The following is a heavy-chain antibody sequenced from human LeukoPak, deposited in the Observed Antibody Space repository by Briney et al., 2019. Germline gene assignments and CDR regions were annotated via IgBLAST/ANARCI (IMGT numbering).Heavy chain of an antibody. Sequence: GASVKVCCKAAGYIFTSNDINWVRQATGQGREWMGWMNPETGNTGSTEKFQGRVTMTRNISISTAYMELSSLGSEDTAVYYCARRYAGGWTDYWGQGTLATVSS. V-gene: IGHV1-8*01. D-gene: IGHD6-19*01. CDR3: ARRYAGGWTDY. CDR2: MNPETGNT. CDR1: GYIFTSND. J-gene: IGHJ4*02.